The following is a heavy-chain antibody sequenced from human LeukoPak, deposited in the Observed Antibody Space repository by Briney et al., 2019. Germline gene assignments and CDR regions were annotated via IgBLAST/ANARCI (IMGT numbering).Heavy chain of an antibody. D-gene: IGHD1-26*01. CDR1: GFTFSSYA. CDR2: ISGSGGST. V-gene: IGHV3-23*01. CDR3: AKEGIVGATRPGDDAFDI. J-gene: IGHJ3*02. Sequence: GGSLGLSCAASGFTFSSYAMSWVRQAPGKGLEWVSAISGSGGSTYYADSVKGRFTISRDNSKNTLYLQMNSLRAEDTAVYYCAKEGIVGATRPGDDAFDIWGPGTMVTVSS.